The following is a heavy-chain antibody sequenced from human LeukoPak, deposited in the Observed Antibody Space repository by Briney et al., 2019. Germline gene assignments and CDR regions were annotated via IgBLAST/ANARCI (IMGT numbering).Heavy chain of an antibody. J-gene: IGHJ4*02. CDR2: ISTSGST. CDR3: ARGDDSSGQGY. D-gene: IGHD3-22*01. V-gene: IGHV4-4*07. Sequence: SETLSLTCTVSGGTISSYYWSWIRQPAGKGLEWIGRISTSGSTNCNPSLKSRVTMSVDTSKNQFSLKLSSVTAADTAVYYCARGDDSSGQGYWGQGALVTVSS. CDR1: GGTISSYY.